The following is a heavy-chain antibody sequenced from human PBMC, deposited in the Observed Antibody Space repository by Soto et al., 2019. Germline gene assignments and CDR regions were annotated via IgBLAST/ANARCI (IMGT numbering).Heavy chain of an antibody. Sequence: EVQLVESGGGLVQPVGSLRLSWSASGFTFSSYAMHWVRRAPGKGREYVSAISSNGGSTYCANSVKGRFTISRDNSKNTLYLQMGSLRAEDMAVYYCARGGRGYEFDYWGQGTLVTVSS. CDR3: ARGGRGYEFDY. V-gene: IGHV3-64*01. CDR2: ISSNGGST. J-gene: IGHJ4*02. D-gene: IGHD5-12*01. CDR1: GFTFSSYA.